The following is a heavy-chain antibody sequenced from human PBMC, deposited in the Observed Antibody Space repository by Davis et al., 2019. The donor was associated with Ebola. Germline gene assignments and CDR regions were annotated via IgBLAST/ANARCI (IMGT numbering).Heavy chain of an antibody. CDR3: ARDAYCGGDCYSGAFDI. V-gene: IGHV4-59*01. D-gene: IGHD2-21*02. CDR2: IYYSGST. CDR1: GGSISSYY. Sequence: SETLSLTCTVSGGSISSYYWSWIRQPPGKGLEWIGYIYYSGSTNYNPSLKSRVTISVDTSKNQFFLKLSSVTAADTAVYYCARDAYCGGDCYSGAFDIWGQGTMVTVSS. J-gene: IGHJ3*02.